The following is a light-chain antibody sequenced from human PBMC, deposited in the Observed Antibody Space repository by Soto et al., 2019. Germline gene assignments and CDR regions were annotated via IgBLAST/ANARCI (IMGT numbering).Light chain of an antibody. CDR3: SSYTTTSTWV. CDR1: ITDFGHNH. CDR2: DVS. J-gene: IGLJ2*01. Sequence: QAVVTQPASVSGSPGQSITISCAGTITDFGHNHVSWFQQHPGKAPKLIIYDVSSRPSGVSNRFSGSKSDDTASLTISGLQAEDEADYYCSSYTTTSTWVFGGGTKLTVL. V-gene: IGLV2-14*01.